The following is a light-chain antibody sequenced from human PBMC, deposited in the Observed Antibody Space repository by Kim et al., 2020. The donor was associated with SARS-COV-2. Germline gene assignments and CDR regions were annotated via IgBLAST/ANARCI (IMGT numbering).Light chain of an antibody. CDR2: KDS. J-gene: IGLJ3*02. CDR3: QSADSSGTYRV. CDR1: ALPKQY. Sequence: SYELTQPPSVSVSPGQTARITCSGDALPKQYAYWYQQKPGQAPVLVIYKDSERPSGIPERFSGSSSGITVTLTISGVQAEDEADYYCQSADSSGTYRVFGGGTQLTVL. V-gene: IGLV3-25*03.